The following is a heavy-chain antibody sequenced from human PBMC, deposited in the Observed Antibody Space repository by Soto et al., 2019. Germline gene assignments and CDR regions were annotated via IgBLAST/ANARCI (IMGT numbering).Heavy chain of an antibody. Sequence: PGWSLRLSCAASGFTFSSYAMSWVRQAPGKGLEWVSAISGSGGSTYYADSVKGRFTISRDNSKNTLYLQMNSLRAEDTAVYYCAKDLEPPRSIPDPSDYWGQGTLVTVSA. CDR1: GFTFSSYA. J-gene: IGHJ4*02. D-gene: IGHD1-1*01. V-gene: IGHV3-23*01. CDR3: AKDLEPPRSIPDPSDY. CDR2: ISGSGGST.